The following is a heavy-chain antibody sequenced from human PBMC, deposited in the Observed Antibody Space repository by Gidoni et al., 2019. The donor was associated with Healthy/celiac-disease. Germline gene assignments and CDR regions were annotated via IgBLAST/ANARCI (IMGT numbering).Heavy chain of an antibody. Sequence: QVQLQESGPGLVKPSQTLSLTCTVSGGSISSGDYYWSWIRQPPGKGLEWIGYIYYSGSTYYNPSLKSRVTISVDTSKNQFSLKLSSVTAADTAVYYWARESPYYYGSGSYYKDYWGQGTLVTVSS. D-gene: IGHD3-10*01. CDR1: GGSISSGDYY. V-gene: IGHV4-30-4*01. J-gene: IGHJ4*02. CDR2: IYYSGST. CDR3: ARESPYYYGSGSYYKDY.